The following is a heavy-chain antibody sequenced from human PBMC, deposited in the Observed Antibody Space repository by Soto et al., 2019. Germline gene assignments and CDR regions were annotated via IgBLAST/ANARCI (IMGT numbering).Heavy chain of an antibody. CDR3: ARLAYCGGDCYSYYYYGMAV. J-gene: IGHJ6*02. CDR2: IYPGDSDT. Sequence: PGESLKISCKGSGYSFTSYWIGWVRQMPGKGLEWMGIIYPGDSDTRYSPSFQGQVTISADKSISTAYLQWGSLKASDTAMYYCARLAYCGGDCYSYYYYGMAVWGQGTTVTVSS. D-gene: IGHD2-21*02. V-gene: IGHV5-51*01. CDR1: GYSFTSYW.